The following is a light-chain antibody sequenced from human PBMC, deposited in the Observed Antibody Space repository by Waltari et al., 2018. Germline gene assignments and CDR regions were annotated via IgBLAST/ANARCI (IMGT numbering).Light chain of an antibody. CDR2: DAS. CDR1: QSSSSW. V-gene: IGKV1-5*01. Sequence: DIQMTQSPSTLSASVGDRVTITCRASQSSSSWLAWYQQKPGKAPKLLIHDASSLESGVPSRFSGSGSGTEFTLTISSLQPDDFATYYCQQYNSYSMYTFGQGTKLEIK. CDR3: QQYNSYSMYT. J-gene: IGKJ2*01.